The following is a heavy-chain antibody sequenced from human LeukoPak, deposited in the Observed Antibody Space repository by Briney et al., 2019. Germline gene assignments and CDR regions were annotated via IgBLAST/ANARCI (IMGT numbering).Heavy chain of an antibody. J-gene: IGHJ3*02. CDR3: ARARHGGFADDAFDI. CDR2: ISGSGSII. CDR1: GFTFSYYS. Sequence: PGGSLILSCAASGFTFSYYSMNWVRQAPGKGLEWVSYISGSGSIIYYADSVKGRFTISRDNAKNSLYLQMSSLRDEDTAVYYCARARHGGFADDAFDIWGQGTMVTVSS. V-gene: IGHV3-48*02. D-gene: IGHD4-23*01.